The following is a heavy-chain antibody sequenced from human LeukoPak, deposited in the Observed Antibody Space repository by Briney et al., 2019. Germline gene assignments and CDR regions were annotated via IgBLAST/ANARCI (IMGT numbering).Heavy chain of an antibody. CDR3: AKDDCSSISCYHNWFDP. J-gene: IGHJ5*02. CDR1: GFSFSNYW. CDR2: ITQDRSEK. D-gene: IGHD2-2*01. V-gene: IGHV3-7*01. Sequence: GGSLRLSCAASGFSFSNYWMSWVRQAPVKGLEWVASITQDRSEKHYVDSVKGRFTISKDNAKNALCLQMSSLRAEDTAVYYCAKDDCSSISCYHNWFDPWGQGTLVTVSS.